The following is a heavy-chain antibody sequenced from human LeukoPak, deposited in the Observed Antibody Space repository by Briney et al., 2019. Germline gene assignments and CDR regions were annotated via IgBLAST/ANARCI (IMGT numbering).Heavy chain of an antibody. J-gene: IGHJ3*02. Sequence: PSETLSLTCTVSGGSISSYYWSWIRQPPGKGLEWIGYIYHSVSTNYNPSLKSRVTISVDTSKNQFSLKLSSVTAADTAVYYCARAPKGLRYFDWSKMGGAFDIWGQGTMVTVSS. CDR3: ARAPKGLRYFDWSKMGGAFDI. V-gene: IGHV4-59*01. D-gene: IGHD3-9*01. CDR1: GGSISSYY. CDR2: IYHSVST.